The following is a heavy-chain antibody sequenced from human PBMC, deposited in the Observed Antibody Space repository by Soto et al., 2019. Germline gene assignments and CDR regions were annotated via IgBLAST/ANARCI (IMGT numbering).Heavy chain of an antibody. CDR2: ISSDGSVT. D-gene: IGHD1-26*01. CDR3: ASAMTSVRATTKGDY. CDR1: GFTFSTYW. Sequence: EVQLVESGGGLVQPGGSLRLSCAASGFTFSTYWMHWVRQAPGKGPVWVSRISSDGSVTDYAASVKGRFTTARDNAKNTLYLQMNSLRARDTAVYYCASAMTSVRATTKGDYWGQGTLVTVSS. V-gene: IGHV3-74*01. J-gene: IGHJ4*02.